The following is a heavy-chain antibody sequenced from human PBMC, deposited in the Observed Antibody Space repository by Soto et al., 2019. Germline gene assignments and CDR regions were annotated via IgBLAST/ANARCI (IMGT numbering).Heavy chain of an antibody. CDR3: ARSMRGGLDY. J-gene: IGHJ4*02. D-gene: IGHD3-16*01. Sequence: QVQLVESGGGVVQPGRSLRLSCAASGFTFSSYGFTFSSYAMHWVRQAPGKGLEWVAVISYDGSNRYYADSVKGRFTISRDNPKNPLYLQMSSLRAEDTAVYYCARSMRGGLDYWGQGTLVTVSS. CDR2: ISYDGSNR. CDR1: GFTFSSYGFTFSSYA. V-gene: IGHV3-30-3*01.